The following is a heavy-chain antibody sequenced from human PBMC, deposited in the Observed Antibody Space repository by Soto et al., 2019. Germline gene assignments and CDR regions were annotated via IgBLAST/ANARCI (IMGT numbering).Heavy chain of an antibody. Sequence: QVQLVQSGAEVKKPGSSVKVSCKASGGTFSSYAISWVRQAPGQGLEWMGGIIPIFGTAKYAQKFQGRVTITADESTITAYMELSSLRSEDTAVYYCASLLRGYSGTGDYWGQGTLVTVSS. J-gene: IGHJ4*02. D-gene: IGHD5-12*01. CDR3: ASLLRGYSGTGDY. CDR2: IIPIFGTA. CDR1: GGTFSSYA. V-gene: IGHV1-69*12.